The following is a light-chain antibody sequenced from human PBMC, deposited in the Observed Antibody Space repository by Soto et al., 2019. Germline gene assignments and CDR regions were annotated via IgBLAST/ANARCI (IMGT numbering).Light chain of an antibody. CDR1: QSISDSY. V-gene: IGKV3-20*01. CDR3: QQYGTSPSWT. J-gene: IGKJ1*01. CDR2: GAS. Sequence: EIVLTQSPGTLSLSPGERATLSCRSIQSISDSYVAWYQQKPGQAPRLLIYGASRRATGIPDRFTGSGSGTDFSLTISRLEPEDFAVYYCQQYGTSPSWTFGQGTKVDIK.